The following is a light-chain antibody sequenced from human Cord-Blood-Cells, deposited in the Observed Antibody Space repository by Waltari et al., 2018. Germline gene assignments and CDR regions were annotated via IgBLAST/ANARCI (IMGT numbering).Light chain of an antibody. J-gene: IGLJ3*02. CDR2: EGS. CDR3: CSYAGSSTWV. V-gene: IGLV2-23*01. CDR1: SSDAGSYKL. Sequence: QSALTQPASVSGSPGQSITISCTGTSSDAGSYKLVSWYQQHPGKAPKLIIYEGSKRPSGVSNRFSGSKSGNTASLTISGLQAEDEADYYCCSYAGSSTWVFGGGTKLTVL.